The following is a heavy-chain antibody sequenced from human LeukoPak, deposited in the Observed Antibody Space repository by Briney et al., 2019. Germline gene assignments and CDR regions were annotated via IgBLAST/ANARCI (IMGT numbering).Heavy chain of an antibody. V-gene: IGHV4-38-2*01. J-gene: IGHJ5*02. CDR3: ARQDIVLMVYAPGGFDP. D-gene: IGHD2-8*01. CDR2: IYHSGST. CDR1: SYSISRGYY. Sequence: PSETLSLTCAVSSYSISRGYYWGWIRQPPRKGLEWIGTIYHSGSTYYNPSLKSRVTISLDTSKNQFSLKLSSVTAADTAVYYCARQDIVLMVYAPGGFDPWGQGTLVTVSS.